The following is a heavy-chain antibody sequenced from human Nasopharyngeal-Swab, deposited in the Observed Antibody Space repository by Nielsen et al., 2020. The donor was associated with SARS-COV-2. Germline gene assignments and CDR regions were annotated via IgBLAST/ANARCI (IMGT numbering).Heavy chain of an antibody. J-gene: IGHJ4*02. CDR2: IYTSGST. Sequence: WIRQPPGKGLEWIGRIYTSGSTNYNPSLKSRVTISVDTSKNQFSLKLSSVTAADTAVYYCARERRGGYNSVCYFDYWGQGTLVTVSS. CDR3: ARERRGGYNSVCYFDY. D-gene: IGHD5-24*01. V-gene: IGHV4-4*07.